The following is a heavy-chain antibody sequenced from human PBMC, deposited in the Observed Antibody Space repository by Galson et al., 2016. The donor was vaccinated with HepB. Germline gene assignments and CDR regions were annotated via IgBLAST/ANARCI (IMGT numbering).Heavy chain of an antibody. CDR3: ARQIASPELDY. CDR1: AGSFSSSY. CDR2: INHYGVT. D-gene: IGHD2-21*01. J-gene: IGHJ4*02. Sequence: SETLSLTCAVSAGSFSSSYWSWVRQPPGKGLEWIGEINHYGVTNYNPSLKSRVIMSVDTSKRQFSLKLTSVTAADTAVYYCARQIASPELDYWGQGTLVTVSS. V-gene: IGHV4-34*01.